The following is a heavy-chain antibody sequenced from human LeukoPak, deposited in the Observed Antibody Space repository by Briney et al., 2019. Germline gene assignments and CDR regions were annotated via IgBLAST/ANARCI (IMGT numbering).Heavy chain of an antibody. D-gene: IGHD5-12*01. J-gene: IGHJ4*02. Sequence: SETLSLTCTVSGGSISTYYWSWIRQPPGKGLEWIGYIYYSGSANYNPSLKSRVTISVDTSKNQFSLKLSSVTAADTAVFYCARVAYSGYDYRGYFDYWGQGPLVTVSS. CDR1: GGSISTYY. CDR2: IYYSGSA. CDR3: ARVAYSGYDYRGYFDY. V-gene: IGHV4-59*12.